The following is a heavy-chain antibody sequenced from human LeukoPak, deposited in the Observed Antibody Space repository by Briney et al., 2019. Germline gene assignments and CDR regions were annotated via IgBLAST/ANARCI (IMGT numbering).Heavy chain of an antibody. CDR3: ARGDVGGLAYCGGDCQASYYYYGTDV. V-gene: IGHV4-4*07. CDR2: IYTSGST. Sequence: PSETLSLTCTVSGGSISSYYWSWIRQPAGKGLEWIGRIYTSGSTNYNPSLKSRVTMSVDTSKNQFSLKLSSVTAADTAVYYCARGDVGGLAYCGGDCQASYYYYGTDVWGQGTTVTVSS. J-gene: IGHJ6*02. CDR1: GGSISSYY. D-gene: IGHD2-21*02.